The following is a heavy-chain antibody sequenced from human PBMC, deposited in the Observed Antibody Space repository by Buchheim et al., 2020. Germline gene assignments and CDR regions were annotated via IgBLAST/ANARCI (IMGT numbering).Heavy chain of an antibody. CDR1: GGSFSGYY. J-gene: IGHJ6*02. CDR2: INHSGST. Sequence: QVQLQQWGAGLLKPSETLSLTCAVYGGSFSGYYWSWIRQPPGKGLEWIGEINHSGSTNYNPSLKSRVTISVDPSKNQFSLKLSSVTAADTAVYYCAGNNWNFSPYYYYGMDVWGQGTT. D-gene: IGHD1-7*01. V-gene: IGHV4-34*01. CDR3: AGNNWNFSPYYYYGMDV.